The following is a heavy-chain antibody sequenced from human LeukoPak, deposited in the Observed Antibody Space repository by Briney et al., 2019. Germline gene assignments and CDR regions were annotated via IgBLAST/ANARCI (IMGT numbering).Heavy chain of an antibody. CDR2: IYHTGST. CDR3: ARDVRTINVLTGYYRPYYFDY. Sequence: PSETLSLTCTVSGGPVSSGSYYWSWIRQPPGKGLEWIGHIYHTGSTNYNPSLKSRVTISLDTSKNQFSLKLTSVSAADTAVYYCARDVRTINVLTGYYRPYYFDYWGQGTLVTVSS. CDR1: GGPVSSGSYY. V-gene: IGHV4-61*01. J-gene: IGHJ4*02. D-gene: IGHD3-9*01.